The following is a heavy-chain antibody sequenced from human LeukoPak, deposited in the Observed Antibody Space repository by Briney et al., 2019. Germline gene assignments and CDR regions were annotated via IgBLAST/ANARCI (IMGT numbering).Heavy chain of an antibody. CDR2: IYPGDSDT. CDR1: GSIFTSYW. J-gene: IGHJ3*02. Sequence: GASLQISCKGSGSIFTSYWIGWVRQLGGKGLEWMGIIYPGDSDTRYSPSCQGQVTISADKSISTAYLQWSSLKASATAMYYCARGRPAIVVVPAAIILEAFDIWGQGTMVTVSS. CDR3: ARGRPAIVVVPAAIILEAFDI. V-gene: IGHV5-51*01. D-gene: IGHD2-2*01.